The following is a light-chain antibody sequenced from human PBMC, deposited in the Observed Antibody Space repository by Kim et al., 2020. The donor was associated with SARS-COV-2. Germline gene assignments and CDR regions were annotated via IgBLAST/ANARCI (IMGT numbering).Light chain of an antibody. J-gene: IGKJ1*01. CDR3: QQYGSSPPT. CDR2: GAS. CDR1: QSVSSSY. Sequence: EIVLTQSPGTLSLSPGERATLSCRASQSVSSSYLAWYQQKPGQAPRLLIYGASSRATAIPDRFSGSGSGTDFTFNISRLEPEDFAVYYCQQYGSSPPTFGHGTKVDIK. V-gene: IGKV3-20*01.